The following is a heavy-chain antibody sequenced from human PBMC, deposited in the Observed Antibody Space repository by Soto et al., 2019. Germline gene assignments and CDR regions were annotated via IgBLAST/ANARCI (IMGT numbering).Heavy chain of an antibody. V-gene: IGHV3-74*03. D-gene: IGHD3-10*01. J-gene: IGHJ3*01. CDR2: IYSDGTST. CDR1: GFTFDYYW. Sequence: EVQLVESGGGLVQPGESLRLSCAASGFTFDYYWMHWVRQAHGKGLVWVSRIYSDGTSTTYADSVKGRFTISRDNAKNTLSLQMNSLSADDTAVYYCASGDRGAFDLWGQGTVVTVSS. CDR3: ASGDRGAFDL.